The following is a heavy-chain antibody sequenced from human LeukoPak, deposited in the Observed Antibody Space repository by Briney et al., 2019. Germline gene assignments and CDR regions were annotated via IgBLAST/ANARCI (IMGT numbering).Heavy chain of an antibody. J-gene: IGHJ4*02. Sequence: PGGPLRLSCAASGFAVSGHYMNWVRQAPGKGLDWVSVIHTGGATYYADSVRGRFTISRDNSKNTLYLQMNNLRADDTAVYYCARDRPYGDLDGFDYWGQGTLVTVSS. D-gene: IGHD4-17*01. V-gene: IGHV3-66*01. CDR3: ARDRPYGDLDGFDY. CDR2: IHTGGAT. CDR1: GFAVSGHY.